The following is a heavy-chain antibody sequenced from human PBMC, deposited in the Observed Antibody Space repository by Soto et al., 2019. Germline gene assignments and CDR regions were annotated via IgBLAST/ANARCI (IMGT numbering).Heavy chain of an antibody. J-gene: IGHJ3*02. D-gene: IGHD3-3*01. CDR2: ISGSGGST. CDR3: AKAERWSGYPESDDAFDI. Sequence: GGSLRLSCAASGFTFSSYAMSWVRQAPGKGLEWVSAISGSGGSTYYADSVKGRYTISRDNSKNTLYLQMNSLRAEDTAVYYCAKAERWSGYPESDDAFDIWGQGTMVTVSS. CDR1: GFTFSSYA. V-gene: IGHV3-23*01.